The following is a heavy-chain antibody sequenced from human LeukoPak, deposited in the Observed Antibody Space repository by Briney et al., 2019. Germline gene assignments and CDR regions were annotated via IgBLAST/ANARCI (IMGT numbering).Heavy chain of an antibody. D-gene: IGHD3-9*01. CDR1: GGSISSGGYY. Sequence: SQTLSHTCTVSGGSISSGGYYWSWIRQHPGKGLEWIGYIYYSGSTYYNPSLKSRVTISVDTSKNQFSLKLSSVTAADTAVYYCARDPVLRYFDWSRTCCYYVMDVWGQGTTVTVSS. CDR2: IYYSGST. J-gene: IGHJ6*02. CDR3: ARDPVLRYFDWSRTCCYYVMDV. V-gene: IGHV4-31*03.